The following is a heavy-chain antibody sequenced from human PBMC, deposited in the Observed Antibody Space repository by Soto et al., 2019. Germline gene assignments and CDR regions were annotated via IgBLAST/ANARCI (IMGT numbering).Heavy chain of an antibody. J-gene: IGHJ4*02. CDR1: GFTVSNNY. D-gene: IGHD6-13*01. V-gene: IGHV3-66*01. Sequence: EVQLVESGGGLVQPGGSLRLSCAASGFTVSNNYVSWVRQAPGKGLEWVSVIYSGGSTYYTDSVKGRFTISRDSSKNTPYLQMNSLRAEGTAGFYCASGGDSPRYWGQGTRVTVSS. CDR3: ASGGDSPRY. CDR2: IYSGGST.